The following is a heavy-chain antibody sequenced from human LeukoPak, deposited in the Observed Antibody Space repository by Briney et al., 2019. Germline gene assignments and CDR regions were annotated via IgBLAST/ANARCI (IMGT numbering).Heavy chain of an antibody. CDR3: LCDYSYGSGSYYNGY. CDR1: GFTFSSYW. V-gene: IGHV3-7*03. CDR2: IYQDGSEQ. D-gene: IGHD3-10*01. Sequence: GGSLTLSCAASGFTFSSYWMLWVRQAPGKGLAGVANIYQDGSEQYYVDSVKGRFNISRDNAKNSLYLQMNILRGEDTAGYFCLCDYSYGSGSYYNGYWGQGTLVTVSS. J-gene: IGHJ4*02.